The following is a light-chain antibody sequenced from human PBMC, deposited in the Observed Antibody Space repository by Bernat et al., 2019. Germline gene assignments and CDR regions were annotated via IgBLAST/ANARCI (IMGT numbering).Light chain of an antibody. CDR1: QCVSSY. J-gene: IGKJ2*01. CDR3: QQRSHWPLT. CDR2: DAS. Sequence: EIVLTQSPATLSLSPGERATLSCRASQCVSSYLAWYQQKPGQAPRLLIYDASNRATGIPARFSGSGSGTDFTLTISSLEPEDFAVYYCQQRSHWPLTFGQGTKLEIK. V-gene: IGKV3-11*01.